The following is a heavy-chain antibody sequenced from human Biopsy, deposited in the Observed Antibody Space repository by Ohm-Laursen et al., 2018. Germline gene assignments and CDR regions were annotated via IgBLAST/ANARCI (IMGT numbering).Heavy chain of an antibody. J-gene: IGHJ6*02. CDR3: ARAKLEPVYYYYGMDV. V-gene: IGHV1-18*01. CDR2: INTENGNT. Sequence: SVKVSCKASGGTFTNYAISWVRQAPGQGLEWMGWINTENGNTIYAQNLQGRVTMTADTSTSTAYMEVTSLRSDDTAVYYCARAKLEPVYYYYGMDVWGQGTTVTVSS. D-gene: IGHD1-1*01. CDR1: GGTFTNYA.